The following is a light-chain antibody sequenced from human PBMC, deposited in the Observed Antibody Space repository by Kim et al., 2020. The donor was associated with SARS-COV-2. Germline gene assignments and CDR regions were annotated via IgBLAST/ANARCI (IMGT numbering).Light chain of an antibody. Sequence: SVSPRQTASITCSGENLGDNYASWYQQRPGQAPVLVIHQDDKRPSGIPERFSGSNSGNTATLTISGTQATDEADYYCQAWHNSAYVFGAGTKVTVL. CDR2: QDD. V-gene: IGLV3-1*01. CDR3: QAWHNSAYV. CDR1: NLGDNY. J-gene: IGLJ1*01.